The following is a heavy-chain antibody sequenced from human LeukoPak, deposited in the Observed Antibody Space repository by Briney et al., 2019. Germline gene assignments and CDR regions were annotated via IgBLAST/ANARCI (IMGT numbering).Heavy chain of an antibody. Sequence: GGSLRLSCAASGFTFSSYAMSWVRQAPGKGLEWVSTISGSGGSTCYADSVKGWFTISRDNSKNTLYLQMNSLRAEDTAVYYCAKGYQWGYPPGAFDIWGQGTMVTVSS. V-gene: IGHV3-23*01. CDR2: ISGSGGST. CDR1: GFTFSSYA. D-gene: IGHD2-8*01. CDR3: AKGYQWGYPPGAFDI. J-gene: IGHJ3*02.